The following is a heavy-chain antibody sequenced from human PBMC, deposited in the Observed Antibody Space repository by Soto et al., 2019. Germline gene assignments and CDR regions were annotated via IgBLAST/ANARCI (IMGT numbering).Heavy chain of an antibody. J-gene: IGHJ4*02. Sequence: SGPTLVKPTQTLTLTCTFTGFSLSSSGVGVGWIRQPPGKALEWLALIYWNDDKRYSPSLKSRLTITKDTSKNQVVLTMTNMDPVDTATYYCAHRPGQLVRENYWGQGTLVTVSS. CDR3: AHRPGQLVRENY. D-gene: IGHD6-6*01. CDR2: IYWNDDK. CDR1: GFSLSSSGVG. V-gene: IGHV2-5*01.